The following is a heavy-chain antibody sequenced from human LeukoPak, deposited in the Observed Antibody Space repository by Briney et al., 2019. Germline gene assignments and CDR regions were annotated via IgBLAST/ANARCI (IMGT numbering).Heavy chain of an antibody. D-gene: IGHD2-15*01. Sequence: SETLSLTCTVSGCSISSYYWSWTRQPPGKGLEWIAYIYYSGDTRYNPSLQSRVAISVDTSNNQVSLKLSSVTAADTAVYYCARHGYCSGGSCYWDYWGQGTLVTVSS. J-gene: IGHJ4*02. CDR1: GCSISSYY. V-gene: IGHV4-59*08. CDR2: IYYSGDT. CDR3: ARHGYCSGGSCYWDY.